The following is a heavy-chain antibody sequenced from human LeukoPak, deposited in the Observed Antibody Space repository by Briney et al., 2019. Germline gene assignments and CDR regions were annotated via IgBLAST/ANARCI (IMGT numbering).Heavy chain of an antibody. V-gene: IGHV5-51*01. Sequence: GESLKISCKGSGYSFTSYWIGWVRQKPGKGLEWMGIIYPGDSDTRYSPSFQGQVTISADKSISTAYLQWSSLKASDTAMYYCARGNYGSGSYRPFDYWGQGTLVTVSS. CDR1: GYSFTSYW. CDR3: ARGNYGSGSYRPFDY. J-gene: IGHJ4*02. D-gene: IGHD3-10*01. CDR2: IYPGDSDT.